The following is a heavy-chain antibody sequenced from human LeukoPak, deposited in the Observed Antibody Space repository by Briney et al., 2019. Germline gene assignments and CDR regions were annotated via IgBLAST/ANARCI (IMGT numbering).Heavy chain of an antibody. CDR3: ARVPDEAFDI. J-gene: IGHJ3*02. Sequence: PSETLSLTCPVSGGSISSNSYYWGWIRQPPGKGLEWIGSIYSGGSTYYNPSLKSRVTISVDTSKNQFSLKLSSVTAADTAVYYCARVPDEAFDIWGQGTMVTVSS. CDR2: IYSGGST. CDR1: GGSISSNSYY. V-gene: IGHV4-39*07.